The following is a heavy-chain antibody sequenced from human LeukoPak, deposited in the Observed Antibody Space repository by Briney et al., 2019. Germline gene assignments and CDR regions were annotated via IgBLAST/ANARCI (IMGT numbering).Heavy chain of an antibody. CDR1: GVSLSSGGYY. CDR2: IFYSGTT. J-gene: IGHJ5*02. V-gene: IGHV4-31*03. D-gene: IGHD4-17*01. Sequence: SETLSLTCTVSGVSLSSGGYYWSWIRQHPGKGLEWIGYIFYSGTTYYNPSLKSRIIISIDTSKNQFSLKLSSVTAADTAIYYCARDRSGYGDYTTSWGQGTLVTVSS. CDR3: ARDRSGYGDYTTS.